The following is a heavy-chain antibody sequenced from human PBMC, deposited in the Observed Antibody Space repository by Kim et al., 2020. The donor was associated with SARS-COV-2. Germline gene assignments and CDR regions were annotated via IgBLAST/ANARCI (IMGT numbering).Heavy chain of an antibody. Sequence: PSLKSRVTMSVDASKNQFSLKLSSVTAADTAVHYCARDRSGYYYYYGMDVWGQGTTVTVSS. V-gene: IGHV4-4*07. D-gene: IGHD3-3*01. J-gene: IGHJ6*02. CDR3: ARDRSGYYYYYGMDV.